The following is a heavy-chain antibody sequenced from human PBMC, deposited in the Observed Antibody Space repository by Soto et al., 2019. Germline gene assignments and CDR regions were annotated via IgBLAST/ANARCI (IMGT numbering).Heavy chain of an antibody. CDR3: ARMATFGSLNWFDP. CDR1: GYSFTNND. Sequence: RASVKVSCKASGYSFTNNDVTWVRRATGQGLEWMGWMNPGSGDTGYAQKFQGRVTMTRGISIATAYMELSSLRSDDTAIYYCARMATFGSLNWFDPWGQGTLVTVSS. CDR2: MNPGSGDT. V-gene: IGHV1-8*01. J-gene: IGHJ5*02. D-gene: IGHD3-16*01.